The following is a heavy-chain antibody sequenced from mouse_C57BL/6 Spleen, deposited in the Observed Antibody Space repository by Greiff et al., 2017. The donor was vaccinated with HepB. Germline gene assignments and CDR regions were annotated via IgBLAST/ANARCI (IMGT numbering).Heavy chain of an antibody. V-gene: IGHV1-64*01. CDR2: IHPNSGST. D-gene: IGHD3-2*02. CDR1: GYTFTSYW. Sequence: QVQLQQSGAELVKPGASVKLSCKASGYTFTSYWMHWVKQRPGQGLEWIGMIHPNSGSTNYNEKFKSKATLTVDKSSSTAYMQLSSLTSEDSAVYYCYSSGYLAWFAYWGQGTLVTVSA. J-gene: IGHJ3*01. CDR3: YSSGYLAWFAY.